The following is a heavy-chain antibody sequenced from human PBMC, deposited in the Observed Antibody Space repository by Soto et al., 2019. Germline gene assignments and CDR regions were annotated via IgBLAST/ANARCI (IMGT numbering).Heavy chain of an antibody. J-gene: IGHJ3*02. CDR3: ATVITIFGVVPGAFDI. V-gene: IGHV1-24*01. CDR2: FDPEDGET. D-gene: IGHD3-3*01. Sequence: ASVKVSCKVSGYTLTELSMHWVRQAPGKGLEWMGGFDPEDGETIYAQKFQGRVTMTEDTSTDTAYMELSSLRSEDTAVYYYATVITIFGVVPGAFDIWGQGTMVTVSS. CDR1: GYTLTELS.